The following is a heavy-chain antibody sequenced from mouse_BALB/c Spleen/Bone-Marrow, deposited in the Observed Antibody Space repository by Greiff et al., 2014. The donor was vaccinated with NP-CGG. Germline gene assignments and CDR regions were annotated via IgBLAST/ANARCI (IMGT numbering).Heavy chain of an antibody. CDR3: ARYYYGSSYFDY. Sequence: DVKLVESGAELVKPGASVKLSCTASGFNIKDTYMHWVKQRPEQGLEWIGRIDPANGNTKYDPKFQGKATITADTSSNTAYLQLSSLTSEDTAVYYCARYYYGSSYFDYWAKAPLSQSPQ. D-gene: IGHD1-1*01. CDR1: GFNIKDTY. V-gene: IGHV14-3*02. CDR2: IDPANGNT. J-gene: IGHJ2*01.